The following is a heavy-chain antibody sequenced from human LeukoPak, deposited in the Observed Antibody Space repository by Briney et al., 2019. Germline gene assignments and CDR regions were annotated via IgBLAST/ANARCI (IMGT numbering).Heavy chain of an antibody. D-gene: IGHD6-19*01. Sequence: ASVKVSCKASGYTFTGYYIYWVRQAPGQGLEWMGWINPNSGGTNYAQKLQGRVTMTTDTSTSTAYMELRSLRSDDTAIYYCARDPSNTSGWKTWFDTWGQGTLVTVSS. V-gene: IGHV1-2*02. CDR2: INPNSGGT. CDR3: ARDPSNTSGWKTWFDT. CDR1: GYTFTGYY. J-gene: IGHJ5*02.